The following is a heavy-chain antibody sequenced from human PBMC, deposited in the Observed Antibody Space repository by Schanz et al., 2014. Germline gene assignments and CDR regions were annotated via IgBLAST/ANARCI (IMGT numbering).Heavy chain of an antibody. J-gene: IGHJ6*02. D-gene: IGHD6-6*01. CDR2: ISSSSSYI. CDR1: GVTFSNYA. Sequence: EVQLLESGGGFVQPGGSLRLSCVASGVTFSNYAMSWVRQAPGKGLEWVSSISSSSSYISYADSVKGRFTISRDNAKNSLYLQMSRRRAEDTAVYYCATEGPRGTRHPINYYYAMDNWGQGTKVTV. CDR3: ATEGPRGTRHPINYYYAMDN. V-gene: IGHV3-21*01.